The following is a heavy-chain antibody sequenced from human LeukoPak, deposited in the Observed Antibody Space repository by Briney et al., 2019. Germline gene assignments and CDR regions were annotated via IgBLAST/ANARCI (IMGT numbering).Heavy chain of an antibody. CDR1: GGSISSGGYS. Sequence: SQTLSLTCAVSGGSISSGGYSWSWIRQPPGKGLEWIGYIYHSGSTYYNPSLKSRVTISVDRSKNQFSLKLSSVTAADTAVYYCARGQGYGDYVDYWGQGTLVTVSS. D-gene: IGHD4-17*01. CDR3: ARGQGYGDYVDY. CDR2: IYHSGST. V-gene: IGHV4-30-2*01. J-gene: IGHJ4*02.